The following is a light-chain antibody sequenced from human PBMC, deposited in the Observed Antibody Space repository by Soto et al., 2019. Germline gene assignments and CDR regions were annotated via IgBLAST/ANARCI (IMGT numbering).Light chain of an antibody. V-gene: IGLV2-14*01. CDR3: SSYTSSSNYV. J-gene: IGLJ1*01. Sequence: QSALTQPASVSGSPGQSITISCTGTSSDVGGYNYVSWYQQHPGKAPKLMIYDVSNRPSGVSNRFSGSKSGNTASLTISGLQAEDEADYYCSSYTSSSNYVFGTGPKLTVL. CDR2: DVS. CDR1: SSDVGGYNY.